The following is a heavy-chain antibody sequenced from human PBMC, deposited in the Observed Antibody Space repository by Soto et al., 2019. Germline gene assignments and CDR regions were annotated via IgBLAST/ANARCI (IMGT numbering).Heavy chain of an antibody. CDR2: ISAYNGNT. V-gene: IGHV1-18*01. D-gene: IGHD2-2*01. CDR3: ARDHKDIVVVPAAIPFDY. J-gene: IGHJ4*02. CDR1: GYTFTSYG. Sequence: QVQLVQSGAEVKKPGASVKVSCKASGYTFTSYGISWVRQAPGQGLEWMGWISAYNGNTNYAQKLQGRVTMTTDTXTXTXCMELRSLRSDDTAVYYCARDHKDIVVVPAAIPFDYWGQGTLVTVSS.